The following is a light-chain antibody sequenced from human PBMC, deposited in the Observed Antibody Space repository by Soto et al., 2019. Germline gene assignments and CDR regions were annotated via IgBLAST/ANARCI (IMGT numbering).Light chain of an antibody. CDR1: QSLVHSDGIAY. Sequence: VVVSLSPLSLPVTLGQPASISGRSNQSLVHSDGIAYFSWFQQRPGRSPRRLIYKVSNRDSGVPARFSGSGSGTDFALKISRVEAEDVGVYYCMQGTLWPITFGQGTRLENK. V-gene: IGKV2-30*02. CDR2: KVS. CDR3: MQGTLWPIT. J-gene: IGKJ5*01.